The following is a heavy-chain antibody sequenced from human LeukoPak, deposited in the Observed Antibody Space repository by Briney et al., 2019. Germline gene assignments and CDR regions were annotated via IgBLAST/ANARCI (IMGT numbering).Heavy chain of an antibody. CDR2: INPNSGGT. CDR1: GYTFTGYY. D-gene: IGHD5-18*01. J-gene: IGHJ6*03. Sequence: ASVKVSCKASGYTFTGYYMHWVRQAPGQGPEWMGWINPNSGGTNYAQKFQGRVTMTRDTSISTAYMELRRLRSDDTAVYYCARGHRYGFLSGDHYYYYMDVWGKGTSVTISS. V-gene: IGHV1-2*02. CDR3: ARGHRYGFLSGDHYYYYMDV.